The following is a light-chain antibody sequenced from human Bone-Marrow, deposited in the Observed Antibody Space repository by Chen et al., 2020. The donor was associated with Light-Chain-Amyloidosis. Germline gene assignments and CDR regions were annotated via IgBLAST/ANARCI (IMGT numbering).Light chain of an antibody. V-gene: IGLV2-8*01. Sequence: QSAQTQPPSASGSPGQSVTISCTGTSSDVGGHNYVSWYQQHPGKAPKLMIYEVTTRPSGVPYRFSGSKSRNTASLTVSGLHTEDEAAYYCSSYAGRNNLVFGGGTKLTVV. CDR2: EVT. J-gene: IGLJ3*02. CDR1: SSDVGGHNY. CDR3: SSYAGRNNLV.